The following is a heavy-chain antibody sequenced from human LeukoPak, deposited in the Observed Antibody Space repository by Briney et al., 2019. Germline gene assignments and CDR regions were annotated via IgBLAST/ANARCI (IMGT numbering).Heavy chain of an antibody. D-gene: IGHD3-22*01. CDR1: GYTFTSYY. Sequence: ASVKVSCKASGYTFTSYYMHWVRQAPGQGREWMGIINPSGGSTSYAQKFQGRVTMTRDTSTSTVYMELSSLRAEDTAVYYCARDGWYYYDSSGYSSADFDYWGQGTLVTVSS. J-gene: IGHJ4*02. V-gene: IGHV1-46*01. CDR3: ARDGWYYYDSSGYSSADFDY. CDR2: INPSGGST.